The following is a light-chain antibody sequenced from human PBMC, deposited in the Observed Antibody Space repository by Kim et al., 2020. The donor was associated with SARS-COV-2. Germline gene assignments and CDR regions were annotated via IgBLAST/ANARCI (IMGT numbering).Light chain of an antibody. Sequence: VSPGQTASITCSGDKLGDKYACWYQQKPGQSPVLVIYQDSKRPSGIPERFSGSNSGNAATLTISGTQAMDEADYYCQAWDSSTWVFGGGTQLTVL. V-gene: IGLV3-1*01. CDR1: KLGDKY. CDR2: QDS. J-gene: IGLJ3*02. CDR3: QAWDSSTWV.